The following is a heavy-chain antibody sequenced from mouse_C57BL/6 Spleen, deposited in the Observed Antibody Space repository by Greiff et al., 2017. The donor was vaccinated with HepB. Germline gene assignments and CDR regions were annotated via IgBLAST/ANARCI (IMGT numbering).Heavy chain of an antibody. CDR1: GYTFTSYG. J-gene: IGHJ1*01. V-gene: IGHV1-81*01. D-gene: IGHD4-1*01. CDR3: ARRGDWDVRYFDV. CDR2: IYPRSGNT. Sequence: QVQLQQSGAELARPGASVKLSCKASGYTFTSYGISWVKQRTGQGLEWIGEIYPRSGNTYYNEKFKGKATFTADTSSNTAYMQLSSLTTEDAAIYYCARRGDWDVRYFDVWGSGTTVTVSS.